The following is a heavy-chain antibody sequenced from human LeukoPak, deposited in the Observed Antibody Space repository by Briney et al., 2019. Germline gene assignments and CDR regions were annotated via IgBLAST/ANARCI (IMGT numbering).Heavy chain of an antibody. CDR2: ISYDGSNK. D-gene: IGHD3-9*01. CDR1: GFTFSSYA. Sequence: GGSLRLSCAASGFTFSSYAMHWVRQAPGKGLGWVAVISYDGSNKYYADSVKGRFTISRDNSKHTLYLQMNSLRAEDTAVYYCARDGILTGYYTVYYYYGMDVWGQGTTVTVSS. CDR3: ARDGILTGYYTVYYYYGMDV. V-gene: IGHV3-30*04. J-gene: IGHJ6*02.